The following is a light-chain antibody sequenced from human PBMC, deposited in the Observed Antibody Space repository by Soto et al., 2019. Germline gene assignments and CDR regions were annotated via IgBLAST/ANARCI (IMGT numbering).Light chain of an antibody. CDR2: SSS. Sequence: EIVLTQSPATLSLSPGERVSLSCGASQWFSGKNLAWYQQKPGQPPRLLIYSSSVRASGVPDRFRGSWSGTDFTLTITRLEPEDFAVYYCQQYGTWITFGQGTRLETK. CDR3: QQYGTWIT. J-gene: IGKJ5*01. V-gene: IGKV3-20*01. CDR1: QWFSGKN.